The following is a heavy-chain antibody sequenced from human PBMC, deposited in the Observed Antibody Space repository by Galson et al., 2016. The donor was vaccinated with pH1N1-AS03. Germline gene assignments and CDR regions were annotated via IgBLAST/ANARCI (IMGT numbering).Heavy chain of an antibody. CDR2: ISAYSGDT. Sequence: SVKVSCKASGYSFPTYSFNWVRQAPGQGLEWLGWISAYSGDTHYARKFQGRVTLTTDTSTSTAYMELRSLTSDDTAVYYCARAHYNADYDPDFWGQGTLVTVSS. CDR1: GYSFPTYS. D-gene: IGHD4-17*01. CDR3: ARAHYNADYDPDF. J-gene: IGHJ4*02. V-gene: IGHV1-18*04.